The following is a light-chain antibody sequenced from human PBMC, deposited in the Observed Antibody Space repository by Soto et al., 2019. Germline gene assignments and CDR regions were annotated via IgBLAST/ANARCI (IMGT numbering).Light chain of an antibody. J-gene: IGLJ2*01. CDR3: WSYGSGRAYV. Sequence: QSVLTQPPSVSGAPGQSITISCTGTGSDIGSFNVVTWYQQHPGTAPKLMIYETNKRPSGVSNRFSGSKSGSAASLTIAGLQAEDEGDYYCWSYGSGRAYVFGGGTKLTVL. CDR2: ETN. V-gene: IGLV2-23*01. CDR1: GSDIGSFNV.